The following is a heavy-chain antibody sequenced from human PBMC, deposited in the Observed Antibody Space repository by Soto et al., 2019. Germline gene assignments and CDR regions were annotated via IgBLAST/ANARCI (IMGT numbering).Heavy chain of an antibody. CDR3: ARVKMTTVDD. CDR1: GGSINSYY. CDR2: ICWTGST. J-gene: IGHJ4*02. V-gene: IGHV4-59*01. Sequence: PXXTLSLPCTVSGGSINSYYWSWILQPPGKGLEWLGYICWTGSTNYNPYLKSRVTISVDTPKTQFSLRLSSVTSADSAVYYCARVKMTTVDDWGQGTLVTVSS. D-gene: IGHD4-17*01.